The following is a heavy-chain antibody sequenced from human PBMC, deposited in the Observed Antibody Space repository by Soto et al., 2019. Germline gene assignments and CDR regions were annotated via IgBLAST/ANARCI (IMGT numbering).Heavy chain of an antibody. CDR3: AKAGFPSSTSCLYNWFDP. CDR1: GGSISNYY. V-gene: IGHV4-59*01. J-gene: IGHJ5*02. CDR2: MYYNGNI. D-gene: IGHD2-2*01. Sequence: PSETLSLTCNVSGGSISNYYWTWVRQSPEKGLEWIGYMYYNGNINYNPSLKSRVTISIDTSKNQFSLTLKSVTAADTAVYYCAKAGFPSSTSCLYNWFDPWGQGTLVTVSS.